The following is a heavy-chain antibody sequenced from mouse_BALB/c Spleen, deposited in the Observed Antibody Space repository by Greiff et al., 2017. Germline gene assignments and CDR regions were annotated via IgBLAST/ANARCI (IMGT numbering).Heavy chain of an antibody. CDR2: IYPSDSYT. D-gene: IGHD2-1*01. J-gene: IGHJ4*01. V-gene: IGHV1-69*02. CDR3: TRFSYGNYPYYAMDY. Sequence: VQLQQPGAELVRPGASVKLSCKASGYTFTSYWINWVKQRPGQGLEWIGNIYPSDSYTNYNQKFKDKATLTVDKSSSTAYMQLSSPTSEDSAVYYCTRFSYGNYPYYAMDYWGQGTSVTVSS. CDR1: GYTFTSYW.